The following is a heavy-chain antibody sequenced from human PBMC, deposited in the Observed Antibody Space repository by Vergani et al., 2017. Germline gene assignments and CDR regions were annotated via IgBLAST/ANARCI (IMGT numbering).Heavy chain of an antibody. V-gene: IGHV3-48*01. CDR2: ISSSSSTI. J-gene: IGHJ5*02. D-gene: IGHD2-2*01. Sequence: ELQLVESGGGLVQPGGSLRLSCVTSGFTFSSYSMKWVRQAPGKGLEWVSYISSSSSTIYYADSVRGRFTISRDSGENSMYLQMNSLRVEDTAVYYCARDQPGYQALSSNWFDHWGQGTLVTVSS. CDR1: GFTFSSYS. CDR3: ARDQPGYQALSSNWFDH.